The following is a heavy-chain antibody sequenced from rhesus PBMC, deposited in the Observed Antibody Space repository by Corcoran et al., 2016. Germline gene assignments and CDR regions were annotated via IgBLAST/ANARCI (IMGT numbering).Heavy chain of an antibody. CDR3: ARVDSSGWGFDY. D-gene: IGHD6-31*01. J-gene: IGHJ4*01. Sequence: QVQLQESGPGVVKPSETLSLTCAVPGGSISDSYRWSWIRQPPGKGLEWIGYIYGSSTSPNYNPSLKSRVTISKDTSKNQFSLKLSSVTAADTAVYYCARVDSSGWGFDYWGQGVLVTVSS. CDR2: IYGSSTSP. CDR1: GGSISDSYR. V-gene: IGHV4S10*01.